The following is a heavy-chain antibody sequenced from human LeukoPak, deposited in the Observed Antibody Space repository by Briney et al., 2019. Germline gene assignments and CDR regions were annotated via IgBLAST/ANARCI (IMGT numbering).Heavy chain of an antibody. J-gene: IGHJ4*02. CDR2: INPSGGST. V-gene: IGHV1-46*01. D-gene: IGHD3-10*01. CDR3: ARGRGLLWFGELIKGGFDY. Sequence: GASVKVSCKASGYTFTSYYMHWVRQAPGQGLEWMGIINPSGGSTSYAQKFQGRVTMTRDTSTSTVYMELSSLRSDDTAVYYCARGRGLLWFGELIKGGFDYWGQGTLVTVSS. CDR1: GYTFTSYY.